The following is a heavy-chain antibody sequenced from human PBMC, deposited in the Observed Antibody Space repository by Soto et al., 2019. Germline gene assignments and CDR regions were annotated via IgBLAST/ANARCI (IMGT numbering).Heavy chain of an antibody. CDR3: VHMTTFGEVETFDY. CDR2: IYWNDDK. V-gene: IGHV2-5*01. Sequence: QITLKESGPPLVKPTQTLTLTCTFSGFSLSTSRVGVGWIRQPPGKALEWLALIYWNDDKRYSQALKSRLTITKDTSKNQVVLPTTNMDHVDTATYYCVHMTTFGEVETFDYWGQGTLVTVSS. J-gene: IGHJ4*02. D-gene: IGHD3-16*01. CDR1: GFSLSTSRVG.